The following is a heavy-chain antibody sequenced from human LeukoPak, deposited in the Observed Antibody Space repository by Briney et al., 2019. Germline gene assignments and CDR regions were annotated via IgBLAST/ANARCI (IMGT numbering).Heavy chain of an antibody. V-gene: IGHV4-34*01. CDR2: INHGGAT. D-gene: IGHD5-12*01. J-gene: IGHJ4*02. CDR3: ARSPTHCTGLNCPVDYSGYDLDY. CDR1: GGSFSGYY. Sequence: KPSETLSLTCAVSGGSFSGYYWTWIRQSPGKGLEWIGEINHGGATKYNPSLKSRVTISVDTSKNQFSLRVSSVTAADMGVYYCARSPTHCTGLNCPVDYSGYDLDYWGQGTLVTVSA.